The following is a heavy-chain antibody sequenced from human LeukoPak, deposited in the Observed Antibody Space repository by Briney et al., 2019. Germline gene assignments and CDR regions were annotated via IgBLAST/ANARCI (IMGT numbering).Heavy chain of an antibody. CDR1: GGSISSGDYC. J-gene: IGHJ5*02. CDR2: IYYSGST. Sequence: SQTLSLTCTVSGGSISSGDYCWSWIRQPPGKGLEWIGYIYYSGSTYYNPSLKSRVTISVDTSKNQFSLKLSSVTAADTAVYYCARDLGEQTNWFDPWGQGTLVTVSS. D-gene: IGHD3-10*01. V-gene: IGHV4-30-4*01. CDR3: ARDLGEQTNWFDP.